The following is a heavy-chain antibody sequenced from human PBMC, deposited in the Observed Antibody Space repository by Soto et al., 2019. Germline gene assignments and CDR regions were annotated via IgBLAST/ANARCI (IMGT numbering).Heavy chain of an antibody. CDR1: GFTFSSYS. V-gene: IGHV3-48*01. J-gene: IGHJ2*01. CDR3: ARDRWTYYYDSSGYYYFDL. D-gene: IGHD3-22*01. Sequence: EVQLVESGGGLVQPGGSLRLSCAASGFTFSSYSMNWVRQAPGKGLEWVSYISSSSSTIYYADSVKGRFTISRDNAKNSLELQMNSLRAEDTGVYYCARDRWTYYYDSSGYYYFDLWGRGTLVTVSS. CDR2: ISSSSSTI.